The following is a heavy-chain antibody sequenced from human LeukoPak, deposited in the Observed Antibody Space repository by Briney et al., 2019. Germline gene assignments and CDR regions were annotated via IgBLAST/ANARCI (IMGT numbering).Heavy chain of an antibody. J-gene: IGHJ3*02. CDR1: RYTFTSYD. CDR2: MNPNSGNT. Sequence: ASVKVSCKASRYTFTSYDINWVRQATGQGLDWMGWMNPNSGNTGYAQKFQGRVTMTRNTSISTAYMELSSLRSEDTAVYYCAVYASSGYYYSNDAFDIWGQGTMVTVSS. CDR3: AVYASSGYYYSNDAFDI. V-gene: IGHV1-8*01. D-gene: IGHD3-22*01.